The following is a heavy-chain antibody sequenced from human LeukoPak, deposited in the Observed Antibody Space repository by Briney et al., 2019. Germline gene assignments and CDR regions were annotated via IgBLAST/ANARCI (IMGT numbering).Heavy chain of an antibody. D-gene: IGHD2-2*01. CDR1: GYTFTGYY. Sequence: ASVKVSCKASGYTFTGYYMRWVRQAPGQGLEWMGWINPNSGGTNYAQKFQGRVTMTRDTSISTAYMELSRLRSDDTAVYYCAREMTEMGVVVPAAMKHWGQGTLVTVSS. J-gene: IGHJ1*01. CDR2: INPNSGGT. CDR3: AREMTEMGVVVPAAMKH. V-gene: IGHV1-2*02.